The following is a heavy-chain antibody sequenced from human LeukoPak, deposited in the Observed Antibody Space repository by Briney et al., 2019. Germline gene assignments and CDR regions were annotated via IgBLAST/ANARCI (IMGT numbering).Heavy chain of an antibody. CDR1: GGSISSYY. D-gene: IGHD2-2*01. CDR2: IYPGDSRT. V-gene: IGHV5-51*01. Sequence: ETLSLTCTVSGGSISSYYWSWIRQPPGKGLEWMGVIYPGDSRTRYSPSLQGQVTISADKSINTAYLQWSSLKTSDTAIYYCACRMLTSPWFEPWGQGTLVTVSS. CDR3: ACRMLTSPWFEP. J-gene: IGHJ5*02.